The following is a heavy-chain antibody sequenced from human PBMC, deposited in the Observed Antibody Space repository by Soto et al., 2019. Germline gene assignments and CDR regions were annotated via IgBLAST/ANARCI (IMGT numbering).Heavy chain of an antibody. J-gene: IGHJ6*02. CDR3: ARDEGDRYYYYGMDV. Sequence: ASVKVSCKASGYTFTSYGISWVRQAPGQGLEWMGWISAYNGNTNYAQKLQGRVTMTTDTSTSTAYMELRSLRSDDTAVYYCARDEGDRYYYYGMDVWGQGTTVTVSS. CDR1: GYTFTSYG. CDR2: ISAYNGNT. V-gene: IGHV1-18*01.